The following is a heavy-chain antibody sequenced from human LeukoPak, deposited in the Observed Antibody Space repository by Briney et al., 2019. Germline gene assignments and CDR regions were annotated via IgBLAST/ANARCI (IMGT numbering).Heavy chain of an antibody. Sequence: PGGSLRLSCAASGFTFDDYGMSWVRQAPGKGLEWVSGINWNGGSTGYADSVKGRFTISRDNAKNSLYLQMNSLRAEDTALYYCARILRTAASGINYYMDVWGKGTTVTVSS. V-gene: IGHV3-20*04. CDR1: GFTFDDYG. D-gene: IGHD6-13*01. J-gene: IGHJ6*03. CDR3: ARILRTAASGINYYMDV. CDR2: INWNGGST.